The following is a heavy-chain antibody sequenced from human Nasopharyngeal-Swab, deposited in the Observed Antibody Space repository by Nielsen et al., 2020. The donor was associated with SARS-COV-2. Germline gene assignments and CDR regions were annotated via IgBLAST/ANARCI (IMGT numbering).Heavy chain of an antibody. CDR2: VSGTGHTT. D-gene: IGHD2-15*01. Sequence: GGSLRLSCSASGFTFSTYAMSWFRQAPGKGLEWVSSVSGTGHTTKYTDSVKGLFTISRDNSEKKVYLEMHSLRAEDTAVYYCAKDRYCSGGACYFNGFDSWGQGTLVTVSS. CDR1: GFTFSTYA. V-gene: IGHV3-23*01. CDR3: AKDRYCSGGACYFNGFDS. J-gene: IGHJ4*02.